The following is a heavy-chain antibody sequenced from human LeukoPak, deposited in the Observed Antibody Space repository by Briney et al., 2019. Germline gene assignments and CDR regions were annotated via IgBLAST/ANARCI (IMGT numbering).Heavy chain of an antibody. CDR1: GGHISSYY. Sequence: SETLSLTCTVSGGHISSYYWSWIRQPPGKGLEWIGCIYYSGSTYYNPSLRSRVTISVDTSKNQFSLKLSSVTAADTAVYYCARSSEGRYYYDSSGFSYYYYYMDVWGKGTTVTISS. CDR3: ARSSEGRYYYDSSGFSYYYYYMDV. J-gene: IGHJ6*03. CDR2: IYYSGST. V-gene: IGHV4-59*01. D-gene: IGHD3-22*01.